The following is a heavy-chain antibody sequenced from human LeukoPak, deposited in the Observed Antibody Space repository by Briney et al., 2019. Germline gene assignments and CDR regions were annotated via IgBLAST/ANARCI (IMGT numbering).Heavy chain of an antibody. CDR3: AKDDGYSSSWYNIDY. J-gene: IGHJ4*02. Sequence: PGGSLRLSCAASGFTFSSYAMSWVRQAPGKGLEWVPAISGSGGSTYYADSVKGRFTISRDNSKNTLYLQMNSLRAEDTAVYYCAKDDGYSSSWYNIDYWGQGTLVTVSS. D-gene: IGHD6-13*01. CDR2: ISGSGGST. V-gene: IGHV3-23*01. CDR1: GFTFSSYA.